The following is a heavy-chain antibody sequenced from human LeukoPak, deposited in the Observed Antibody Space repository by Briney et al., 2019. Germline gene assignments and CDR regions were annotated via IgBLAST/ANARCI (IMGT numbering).Heavy chain of an antibody. CDR3: ARGYYDSSGYFSFDY. J-gene: IGHJ4*02. V-gene: IGHV1-18*01. CDR2: ISAYNGNT. CDR1: GYTFTTYG. D-gene: IGHD3-22*01. Sequence: ASVKVSCKASGYTFTTYGISWVRQAPGQGLEWMGWISAYNGNTNYAQKLQGRVTMTTDTSTSTAYMELSSLRSEDTAVYYCARGYYDSSGYFSFDYWGQGTLVTVSS.